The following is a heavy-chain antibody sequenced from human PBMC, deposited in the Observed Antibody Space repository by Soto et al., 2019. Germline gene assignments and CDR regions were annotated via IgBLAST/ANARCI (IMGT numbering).Heavy chain of an antibody. V-gene: IGHV1-18*01. J-gene: IGHJ4*02. Sequence: GASVKVSCKASGYTFTSYGISWVRQAPGQGLEWMGWISAYNGNTNYAQKLQGRVTMTTDTSTSTAYMELRSLRSDDTAVYYCARARYYDILTGYPGFDYWGQGTLVTVSS. CDR2: ISAYNGNT. CDR3: ARARYYDILTGYPGFDY. CDR1: GYTFTSYG. D-gene: IGHD3-9*01.